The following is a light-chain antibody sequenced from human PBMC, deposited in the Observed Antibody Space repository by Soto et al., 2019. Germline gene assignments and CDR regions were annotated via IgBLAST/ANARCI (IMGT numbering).Light chain of an antibody. CDR2: ASS. J-gene: IGKJ1*01. CDR3: QLYGISPH. Sequence: EILLTQSPGTLSLSRGERATLSCKTSRSRWGNFLAWYQHKPAQAPRPLIYASSNRATGIPDRFSGRASGKDFTLTINRLEPEDFAVYYCQLYGISPHFGQGTKVDIK. CDR1: RSRWGNF. V-gene: IGKV3-20*01.